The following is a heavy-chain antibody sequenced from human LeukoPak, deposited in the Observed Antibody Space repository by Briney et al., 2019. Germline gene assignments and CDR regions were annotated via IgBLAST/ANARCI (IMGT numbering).Heavy chain of an antibody. D-gene: IGHD6-13*01. Sequence: SQTLSLTCTVSGGSISSGDYYWSWIRQPPGKGLEWIGYIYYSGSTYYNPSLKSRVTIPVETSNNQFSLKLSSVTAADTAVYYWARHSSSWYYFDYWGQGTLVTVSS. CDR3: ARHSSSWYYFDY. J-gene: IGHJ4*02. CDR2: IYYSGST. CDR1: GGSISSGDYY. V-gene: IGHV4-30-4*01.